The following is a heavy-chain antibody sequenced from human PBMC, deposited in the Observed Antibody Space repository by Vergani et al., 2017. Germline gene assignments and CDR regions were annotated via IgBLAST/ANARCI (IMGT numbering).Heavy chain of an antibody. D-gene: IGHD1-1*01. V-gene: IGHV3-30*03. CDR1: GFTSSYYG. CDR3: ATNSCGTPGCQIGYFRE. CDR2: ISYDGTQK. Sequence: QVHLVESGGGVVQPGRSLRLSCVVSGFTSSYYGMHWVRQAPGKGLEWVAVISYDGTQKYYADSVKGRFTISRDTSKSTLYLQMNSLRTEDTAVYYCATNSCGTPGCQIGYFREWGQGTLVTVSS. J-gene: IGHJ1*01.